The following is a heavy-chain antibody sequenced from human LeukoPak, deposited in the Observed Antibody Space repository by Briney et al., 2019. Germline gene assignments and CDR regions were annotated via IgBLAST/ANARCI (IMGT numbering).Heavy chain of an antibody. CDR2: IYPGDSDT. D-gene: IGHD4-17*01. Sequence: GESLKISCHGSGYSFTSYWIGWVRQMPGKGLEWMGIIYPGDSDTRYSPSFQGQVTISADKSISTAYLQWSSLKASDTAMYYCARHKAVTTEYNWFDPWGQGTLVTVSS. CDR1: GYSFTSYW. V-gene: IGHV5-51*01. CDR3: ARHKAVTTEYNWFDP. J-gene: IGHJ5*02.